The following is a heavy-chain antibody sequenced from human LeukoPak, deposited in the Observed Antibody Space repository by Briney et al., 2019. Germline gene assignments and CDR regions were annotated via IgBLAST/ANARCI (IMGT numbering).Heavy chain of an antibody. Sequence: GGSLRLSCAASGFTFTSYSMNWVRQAPGKGLEWVSTISGGGGSTYYADSVKGRFTISRDNSKNTLYLQMNSLRAEDTAVYYCAKHNIDYWGQGTLVTVSS. V-gene: IGHV3-23*01. D-gene: IGHD1-1*01. CDR2: ISGGGGST. J-gene: IGHJ4*02. CDR1: GFTFTSYS. CDR3: AKHNIDY.